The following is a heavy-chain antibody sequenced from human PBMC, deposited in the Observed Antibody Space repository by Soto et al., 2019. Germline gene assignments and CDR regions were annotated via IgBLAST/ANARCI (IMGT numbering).Heavy chain of an antibody. CDR1: GFTFSTYC. V-gene: IGHV3-23*01. Sequence: EVQLWQSGGGLLQRGGSLRLSCAASGFTFSTYCMNWVRQAPGKGLEWVSSISNSGDNTYYADSVKGRFTISRDNSRNTLFLRMNSLRAEDTAIYYCVKDRSTSDWYGYFDFWGQGSQVTVSS. D-gene: IGHD6-19*01. J-gene: IGHJ4*02. CDR2: ISNSGDNT. CDR3: VKDRSTSDWYGYFDF.